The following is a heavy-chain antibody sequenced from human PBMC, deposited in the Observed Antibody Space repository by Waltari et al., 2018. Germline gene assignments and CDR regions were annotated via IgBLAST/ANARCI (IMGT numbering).Heavy chain of an antibody. D-gene: IGHD3-9*01. J-gene: IGHJ6*02. V-gene: IGHV3-66*02. Sequence: EVQLVESGGGLVQPGGSLRLSCAASGFTVSSNYISWVRQAPGKGLEWVSVIYSGGSTYYADSVKGRFTISRDNSKNTLYLQMNSLRAEDTAVYYCARERDYDILTGYFKGMDVWGQGTTVIVSS. CDR2: IYSGGST. CDR3: ARERDYDILTGYFKGMDV. CDR1: GFTVSSNY.